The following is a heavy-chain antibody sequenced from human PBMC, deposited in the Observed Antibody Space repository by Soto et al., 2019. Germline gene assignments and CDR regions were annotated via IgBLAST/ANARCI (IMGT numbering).Heavy chain of an antibody. CDR2: IWYDGSNK. CDR3: ARIDCTGGSCRPYPYYDMDV. V-gene: IGHV3-33*01. J-gene: IGHJ6*02. CDR1: GFTFNTYG. D-gene: IGHD2-15*01. Sequence: PGGSLRLSCAASGFTFNTYGMHWVRQAPGKGLEWVAVIWYDGSNKYYADSVKGRFTISRDNSKNTMYLQMNSLRVEDTAVYFCARIDCTGGSCRPYPYYDMDVWGQGTTVTV.